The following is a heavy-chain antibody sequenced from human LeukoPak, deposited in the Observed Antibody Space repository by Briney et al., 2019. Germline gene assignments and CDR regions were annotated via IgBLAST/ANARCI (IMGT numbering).Heavy chain of an antibody. Sequence: GASVNVSCKASGGALSSYAISWVRQAPGQGLEWMGRIIPILGIANYAQKFQGRVTITADKSTSTAYMELRSMRSEDTAVYYCARDRRDCGSCYCWARYYYGMDVWGQGTTVTVSS. CDR2: IIPILGIA. D-gene: IGHD2-15*01. V-gene: IGHV1-69*04. J-gene: IGHJ6*02. CDR3: ARDRRDCGSCYCWARYYYGMDV. CDR1: GGALSSYA.